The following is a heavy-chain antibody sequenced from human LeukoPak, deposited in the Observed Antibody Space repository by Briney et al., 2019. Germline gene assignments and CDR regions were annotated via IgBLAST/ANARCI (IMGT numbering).Heavy chain of an antibody. CDR2: MNPNSGNT. J-gene: IGHJ4*02. CDR1: GYTFTSYD. Sequence: ASVKVSCKASGYTFTSYDINWVRQATGQGLEWMGRMNPNSGNTGYAQKFQGRVTMIRNTSISTAYMELSSLRSEDTAVYYCARDFPRSTSCLGYWGQGTLVTVSS. V-gene: IGHV1-8*01. D-gene: IGHD2-2*01. CDR3: ARDFPRSTSCLGY.